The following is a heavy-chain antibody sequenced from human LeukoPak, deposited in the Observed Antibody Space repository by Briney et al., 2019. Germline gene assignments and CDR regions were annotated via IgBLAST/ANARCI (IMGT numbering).Heavy chain of an antibody. CDR2: IFYTGST. V-gene: IGHV4-59*01. Sequence: SEALFLTCTVSGGSISSYYWSWIRQPPGKGLEWIGYIFYTGSTNYNPSLKSRVTMSVDTSKNQFFLKLSSVTAADTAVYYCARGGRTVTTNFDYWGQGTLVTVSS. CDR3: ARGGRTVTTNFDY. J-gene: IGHJ4*02. CDR1: GGSISSYY. D-gene: IGHD4-17*01.